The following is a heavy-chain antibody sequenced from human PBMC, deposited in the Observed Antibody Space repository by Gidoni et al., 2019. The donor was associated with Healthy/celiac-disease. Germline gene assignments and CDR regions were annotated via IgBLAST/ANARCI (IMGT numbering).Heavy chain of an antibody. V-gene: IGHV4-34*01. CDR3: ARGPPRIGIDY. CDR1: GGSFSGYY. J-gene: IGHJ4*02. Sequence: QVQLQQWGAGLLKPSEPLSLTCAVYGGSFSGYYWSWIRQPPGKGLEWIGEINHSGSTNYNPSLKSRVTISVDTSKNQFSLKLSSVTAADTAVYYCARGPPRIGIDYWGQGTLVTVSS. D-gene: IGHD2-15*01. CDR2: INHSGST.